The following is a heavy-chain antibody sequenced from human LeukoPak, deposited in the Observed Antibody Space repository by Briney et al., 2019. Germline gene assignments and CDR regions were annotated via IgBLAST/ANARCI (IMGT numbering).Heavy chain of an antibody. J-gene: IGHJ4*02. Sequence: SETLSLTCAVYGGSVSGYYWSWVRQPPGKGLEWIGEINHSGSTNYNPSLKSRVTISVDTSKNQFSLKLSSVTAADTAVYYCARGSGYRYGPPMGDYWGQGTLVTVSS. CDR2: INHSGST. CDR3: ARGSGYRYGPPMGDY. CDR1: GGSVSGYY. V-gene: IGHV4-34*01. D-gene: IGHD5-18*01.